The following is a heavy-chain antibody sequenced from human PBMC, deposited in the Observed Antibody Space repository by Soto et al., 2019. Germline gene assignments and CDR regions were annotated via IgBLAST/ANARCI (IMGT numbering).Heavy chain of an antibody. CDR3: AQGAYYHSCGHSAP. CDR2: IIPIFGTA. Sequence: SSILSPSSASGGTFSSYAISWVRQAPAQRLEWMGGIIPIFGTANYTQKFQGRVTITADESTSTAYMELSSLSSEDTAVYYCAQGAYYHSCGHSAPWGHGTMVTVS. CDR1: GGTFSSYA. D-gene: IGHD3-22*01. J-gene: IGHJ5*02. V-gene: IGHV1-69*01.